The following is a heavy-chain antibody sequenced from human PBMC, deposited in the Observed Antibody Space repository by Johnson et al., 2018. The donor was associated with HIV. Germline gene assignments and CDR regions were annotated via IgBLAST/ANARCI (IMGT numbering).Heavy chain of an antibody. CDR2: IKQDGSEK. CDR1: GFTFSSYA. J-gene: IGHJ3*02. V-gene: IGHV3-7*01. D-gene: IGHD3-22*01. Sequence: EQLVESGGGVVQPGRSLRLSCAASGFTFSSYAMHWVRQAPGKGLEWVANIKQDGSEKYYVDSVKGRFTISRDNAKNSLYLQMNSLRAEDTAVYYCARAPSYDREFLDAFDIWGQGTMVTVSS. CDR3: ARAPSYDREFLDAFDI.